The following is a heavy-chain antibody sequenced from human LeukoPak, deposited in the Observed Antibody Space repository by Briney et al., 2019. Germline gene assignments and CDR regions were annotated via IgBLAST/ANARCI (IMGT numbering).Heavy chain of an antibody. D-gene: IGHD3-16*01. CDR2: ISNTGVT. CDR1: GGSISSSPYY. V-gene: IGHV4-39*02. CDR3: ASAPRQASIGGPDY. Sequence: SETLSLTCTVSGGSISSSPYYWGWIRQPPGKGLEWIGAISNTGVTYYTPSLRSRVTIFADTSKNHFSLNLRSVTAADTALYYCASAPRQASIGGPDYWGQGTPVPSSS. J-gene: IGHJ4*02.